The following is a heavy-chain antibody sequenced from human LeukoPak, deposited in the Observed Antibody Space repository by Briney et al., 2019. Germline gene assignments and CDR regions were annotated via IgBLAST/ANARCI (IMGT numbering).Heavy chain of an antibody. CDR3: ARESESRSSRYGIYYYYYMDV. V-gene: IGHV4-39*07. Sequence: SETLSLTCTVSGGSISSSSYYWGWIRQPPGKGLEWIGSIYYSGSTYYNPSLKSRVTISLDTSKSQFSLRLSSVTAADTAVYFCARESESRSSRYGIYYYYYMDVWGKGTTVTVSS. D-gene: IGHD6-13*01. J-gene: IGHJ6*03. CDR2: IYYSGST. CDR1: GGSISSSSYY.